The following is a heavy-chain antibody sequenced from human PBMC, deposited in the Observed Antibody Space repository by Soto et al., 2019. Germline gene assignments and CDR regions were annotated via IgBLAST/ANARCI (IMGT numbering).Heavy chain of an antibody. J-gene: IGHJ4*02. Sequence: GGSLRLSCAASGFTVSSNYMSWVRQAPGKGLEWASVIYSGGSTYYADSVKGRFTISRDNSKNTLYLQMNSLRAEDTAVYYCARDVDCSGGSCYRDYWGQGTLVTVSS. CDR1: GFTVSSNY. CDR2: IYSGGST. CDR3: ARDVDCSGGSCYRDY. D-gene: IGHD2-15*01. V-gene: IGHV3-66*01.